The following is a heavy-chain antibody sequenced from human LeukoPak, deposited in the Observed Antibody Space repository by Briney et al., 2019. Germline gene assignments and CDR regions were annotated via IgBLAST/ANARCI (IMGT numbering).Heavy chain of an antibody. CDR2: IHGGSST. V-gene: IGHV3-66*01. Sequence: GGSLRLSCAASGVTVSSTYMSWVRQAPGKGLEWVSVIHGGSSTYNADSVKGRFTISRDNSKNTLFLQMNSLRAEDTAVYYCARASKVEAFDVWGQGTMVTVSS. CDR3: ARASKVEAFDV. D-gene: IGHD2-15*01. J-gene: IGHJ3*01. CDR1: GVTVSSTY.